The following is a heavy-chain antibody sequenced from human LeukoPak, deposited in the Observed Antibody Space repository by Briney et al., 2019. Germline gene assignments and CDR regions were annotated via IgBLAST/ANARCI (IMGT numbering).Heavy chain of an antibody. V-gene: IGHV3-23*01. CDR1: GITLSNYG. Sequence: GGSLRLSCAVSGITLSNYGMSWVRQAPGKGLEWFAGISVSGGRTNYADSVKGRFTISRDNPKNTLYLQMNSLRAEDTAVYFCAKRGVVIRVILVGFHKEAYYFDSWGQGALVTVSS. CDR3: AKRGVVIRVILVGFHKEAYYFDS. J-gene: IGHJ4*02. CDR2: ISVSGGRT. D-gene: IGHD3-22*01.